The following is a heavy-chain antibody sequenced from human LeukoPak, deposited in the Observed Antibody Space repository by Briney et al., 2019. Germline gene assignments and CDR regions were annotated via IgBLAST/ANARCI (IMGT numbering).Heavy chain of an antibody. CDR3: ARHTRVFYFDY. CDR2: IYYSGST. D-gene: IGHD3-3*01. CDR1: GGSISGSSYY. J-gene: IGHJ4*02. V-gene: IGHV4-39*01. Sequence: SETLSLTCTVSGGSISGSSYYWGWIRQPPGKGLEWIGSIYYSGSTYYNPSLKSRVTLSVDTSKNQFSLKLSSVTAADTAVYYCARHTRVFYFDYWGQGTLVTVSS.